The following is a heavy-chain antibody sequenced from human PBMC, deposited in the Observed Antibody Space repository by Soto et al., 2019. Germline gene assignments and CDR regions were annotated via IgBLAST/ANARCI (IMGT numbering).Heavy chain of an antibody. J-gene: IGHJ5*02. CDR2: IKYSGST. V-gene: IGHV4-31*03. D-gene: IGHD3-9*01. Sequence: SETLSLTCTVSGASVGSGGYYWGWIRQVPGKGLEWIGYIKYSGSTHYSPSLKSRVNISFDKSKNQVFLNLSFVTAADTAVYFCARDVRDTGYSYWFDPWGQGILVTVSS. CDR1: GASVGSGGYY. CDR3: ARDVRDTGYSYWFDP.